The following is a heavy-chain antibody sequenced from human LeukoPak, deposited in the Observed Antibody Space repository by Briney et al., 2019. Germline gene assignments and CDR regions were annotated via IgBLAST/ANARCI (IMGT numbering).Heavy chain of an antibody. D-gene: IGHD5-18*01. CDR1: SGSISSSSYY. Sequence: PSETLSLTCTVSSGSISSSSYYWGWIRQPPGKGLEWIGSIYYSGSTYYNPSLKSRVTISVDTSKNQFSLKLSSVTAADTAVYYCASPVDTAMVRDAFDIWGQGTMVTVSS. CDR2: IYYSGST. CDR3: ASPVDTAMVRDAFDI. J-gene: IGHJ3*02. V-gene: IGHV4-39*01.